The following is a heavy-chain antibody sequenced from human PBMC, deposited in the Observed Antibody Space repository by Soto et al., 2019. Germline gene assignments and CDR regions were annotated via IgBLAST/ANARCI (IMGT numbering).Heavy chain of an antibody. CDR3: ARRPTIEVAGTWYSYFDH. CDR1: GFTVRSSY. J-gene: IGHJ4*02. CDR2: IYSDGST. D-gene: IGHD6-19*01. V-gene: IGHV3-66*01. Sequence: PGGSLRLSCTVSGFTVRSSYMSWVRQAPGKGLEWVSVIYSDGSTYYADSVKGRFTISRDTSKNTLYLQMKSLRAEDTAVYYCARRPTIEVAGTWYSYFDHWGQGTLVTVSS.